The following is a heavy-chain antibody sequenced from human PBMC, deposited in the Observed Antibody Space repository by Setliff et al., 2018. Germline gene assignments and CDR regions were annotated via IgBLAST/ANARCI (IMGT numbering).Heavy chain of an antibody. V-gene: IGHV1-46*01. CDR1: GYTFTTYY. CDR2: INPSGGYA. D-gene: IGHD2-21*02. J-gene: IGHJ6*03. CDR3: AREEVIVMTVNNYYYYMDV. Sequence: ASVKVSCKASGYTFTTYYMHWVRQAPGQGLEWMGIINPSGGYANYAQKFQGRVTIITDESTMTAYMELNSLRPEDTAMYYCAREEVIVMTVNNYYYYMDVWGKGTTVTVS.